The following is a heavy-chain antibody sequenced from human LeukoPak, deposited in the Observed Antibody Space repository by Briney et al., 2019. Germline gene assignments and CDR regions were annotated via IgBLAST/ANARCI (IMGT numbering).Heavy chain of an antibody. CDR2: ISISGGST. Sequence: GGSLRLSCSASGFTFIPYAMSWVRQAPGKGPEWDAGISISGGSTYYADSVKGRFTISRDNSKNTLYLQMNRLRAEDTAVYYCAKDRELLFAHCWFDLWGQGTLVTVSS. V-gene: IGHV3-23*01. CDR3: AKDRELLFAHCWFDL. J-gene: IGHJ5*02. D-gene: IGHD3-10*01. CDR1: GFTFIPYA.